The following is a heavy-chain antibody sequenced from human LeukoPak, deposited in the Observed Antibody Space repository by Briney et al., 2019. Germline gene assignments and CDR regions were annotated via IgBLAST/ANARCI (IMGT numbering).Heavy chain of an antibody. D-gene: IGHD6-13*01. CDR3: ARAHYSSSYAANYFFLA. V-gene: IGHV3-21*01. J-gene: IGHJ4*02. Sequence: PGGSLRLSCAASGFTFRSYSMNWVREAPGKGLEWVSSISSSSSYIYYADSVKGRFTISRDNAKKSLYLQMNSLRAEDTAVYYCARAHYSSSYAANYFFLAWGQGTLVTVSS. CDR2: ISSSSSYI. CDR1: GFTFRSYS.